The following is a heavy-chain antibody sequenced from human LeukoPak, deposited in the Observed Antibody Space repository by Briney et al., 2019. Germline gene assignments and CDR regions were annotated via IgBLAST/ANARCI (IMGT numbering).Heavy chain of an antibody. J-gene: IGHJ4*02. Sequence: TSQTLSLTCAISGDSVSSNSAAWNWIRQSPSRGLEWLGRTYYRSKWYNDYAVSVKSRITVNPDTSKNQFSLQLNSVTPEDTAVYYCARGDAILPRFDYWGQGTLVTVSS. D-gene: IGHD2-15*01. CDR3: ARGDAILPRFDY. V-gene: IGHV6-1*01. CDR2: TYYRSKWYN. CDR1: GDSVSSNSAA.